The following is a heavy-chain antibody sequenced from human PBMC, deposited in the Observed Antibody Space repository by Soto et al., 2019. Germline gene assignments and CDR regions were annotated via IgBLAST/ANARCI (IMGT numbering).Heavy chain of an antibody. Sequence: SVKVSCKASGGTFSSYAISWVRQAPGQGLEWMGGIIPIFGTANYAQKFQGRVTITADESTSTAYMELSSLRSEDTAVYYCARVGCSSTSCYSGPYYYYGMDVWGQGTTVTVSS. J-gene: IGHJ6*02. CDR1: GGTFSSYA. CDR3: ARVGCSSTSCYSGPYYYYGMDV. CDR2: IIPIFGTA. D-gene: IGHD2-2*01. V-gene: IGHV1-69*01.